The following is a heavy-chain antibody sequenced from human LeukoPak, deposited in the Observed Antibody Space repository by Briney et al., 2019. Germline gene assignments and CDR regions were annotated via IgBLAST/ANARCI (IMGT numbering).Heavy chain of an antibody. CDR3: ARDRESVGIWFGDLYCFDY. Sequence: GGSLRLSCAASGFTFSDYYMGWIRQAPGKGLEWVSYISSSGSTIYYADSVKGRFTISRDNAKNSLYLQMNSLRAEDTAVYYCARDRESVGIWFGDLYCFDYWGQGTLVTVSS. J-gene: IGHJ4*02. CDR1: GFTFSDYY. D-gene: IGHD3-10*01. V-gene: IGHV3-11*01. CDR2: ISSSGSTI.